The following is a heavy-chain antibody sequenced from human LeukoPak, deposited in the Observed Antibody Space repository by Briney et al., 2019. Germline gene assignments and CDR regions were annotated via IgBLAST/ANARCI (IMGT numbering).Heavy chain of an antibody. CDR1: GFTFSSYG. J-gene: IGHJ4*02. Sequence: GGSLRLSCAASGFTFSSYGMHWVRQAPGKGLEWVSVIYSGGSTYYADSVKGRFTISRDNSKSTLYLQMNSLRAEDTAVYYCARGDSYDTTIDYWGQGTLVTVSS. D-gene: IGHD5-12*01. CDR2: IYSGGST. CDR3: ARGDSYDTTIDY. V-gene: IGHV3-NL1*01.